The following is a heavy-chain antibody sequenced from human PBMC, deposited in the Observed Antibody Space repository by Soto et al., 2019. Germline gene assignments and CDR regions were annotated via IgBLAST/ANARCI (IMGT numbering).Heavy chain of an antibody. CDR1: GYTFTSYD. V-gene: IGHV1-8*01. J-gene: IGHJ4*02. CDR2: MNPESRNT. CDR3: ARFVRHQLPTIDF. D-gene: IGHD2-2*01. Sequence: QVQLVQSGAEVKEPGASVRVSCEASGYTFTSYDINWVRQATGQGLEWMGWMNPESRNTGYAQKFQGRVTMTRDTSISTAYMELTSLRSEDTAVYYCARFVRHQLPTIDFWGQGTLVTVSS.